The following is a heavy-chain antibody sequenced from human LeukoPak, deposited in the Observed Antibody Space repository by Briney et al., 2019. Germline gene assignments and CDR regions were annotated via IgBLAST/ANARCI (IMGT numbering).Heavy chain of an antibody. Sequence: ASVKVSCKASGYSFTSYAMNWVRQAPGQGLEWMGWINSNTGDATYAQGFTGRFVFSLDTSVSTAYLQISSLKAEDTAVYYCASSMEIAAAQNWFDPWGQGTLVTVSS. J-gene: IGHJ5*02. D-gene: IGHD6-13*01. CDR1: GYSFTSYA. CDR3: ASSMEIAAAQNWFDP. CDR2: INSNTGDA. V-gene: IGHV7-4-1*02.